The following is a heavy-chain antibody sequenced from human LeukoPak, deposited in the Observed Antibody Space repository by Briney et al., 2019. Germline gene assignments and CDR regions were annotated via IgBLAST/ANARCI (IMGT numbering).Heavy chain of an antibody. V-gene: IGHV1-2*02. Sequence: RASVSVSCKASGHTFTGYYMHWVRQAPGQGVEWMGWINPNSGGTNYAQKFQGRVTMTRDTSISTAYMELSRLRSDDTAVYYCARVYVVVPAAIQFYDYWGQGTLVTVSS. CDR1: GHTFTGYY. CDR3: ARVYVVVPAAIQFYDY. J-gene: IGHJ4*02. D-gene: IGHD2-2*02. CDR2: INPNSGGT.